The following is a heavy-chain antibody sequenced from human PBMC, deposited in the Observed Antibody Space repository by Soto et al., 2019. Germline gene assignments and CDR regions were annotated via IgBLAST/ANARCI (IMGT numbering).Heavy chain of an antibody. CDR2: IIPILGIA. J-gene: IGHJ4*02. D-gene: IGHD5-18*01. Sequence: QVQLVQSGAEVKKPGSSVKVSCKASGGTFSSYTISWVRQAPGQGLEWMGRIIPILGIANYAQKFQGRVTITADKSTSTAYMELRSLRSEDTAVYYCARRRGYSYGLYYFDYWGQGTLVTVSS. CDR3: ARRRGYSYGLYYFDY. V-gene: IGHV1-69*02. CDR1: GGTFSSYT.